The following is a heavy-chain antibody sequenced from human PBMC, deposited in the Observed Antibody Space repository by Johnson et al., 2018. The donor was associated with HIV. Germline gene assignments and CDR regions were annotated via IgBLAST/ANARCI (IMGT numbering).Heavy chain of an antibody. V-gene: IGHV3-74*01. J-gene: IGHJ3*02. D-gene: IGHD3-22*01. CDR1: GFDFSSSW. Sequence: VQLVESGGGLVQPGGSLRLSCAASGFDFSSSWMHWVRQAPGKGLVWVSRIRNDGSATTYADSVKGRFTISSDNSRNALYLQMNSLRAEDTAVYSCARGLYYYESSGFRSASFDIWGQGTMVIVSS. CDR2: IRNDGSAT. CDR3: ARGLYYYESSGFRSASFDI.